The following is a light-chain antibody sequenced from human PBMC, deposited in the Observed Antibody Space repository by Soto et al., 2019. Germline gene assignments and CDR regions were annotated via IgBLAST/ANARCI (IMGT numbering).Light chain of an antibody. CDR1: SSDVGGYNY. J-gene: IGLJ1*01. V-gene: IGLV2-8*01. CDR3: SSYAGSSNV. CDR2: EVN. Sequence: QSVLTQPPSASGSPGQSVAISCTATSSDVGGYNYFSWYQHHPGKAPKLMIYEVNKRPSGVPDRFSGSKSGNTASLTVSGLQGEDEADYYCSSYAGSSNVFGTGTKVTVL.